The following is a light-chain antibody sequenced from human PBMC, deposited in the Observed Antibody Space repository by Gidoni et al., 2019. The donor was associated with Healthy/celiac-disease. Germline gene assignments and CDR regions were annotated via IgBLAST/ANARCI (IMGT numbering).Light chain of an antibody. CDR2: GAS. V-gene: IGKV3-15*01. Sequence: EIVMTQSPATLSVSPGERATLSCRASQSVSSNLAWYQQKPGQAPRLLIYGASTRATGIPARFSCSGSGTEFTLTISSLQSEDFAVYYCQQYNNWPPWTFXQXTKVEIK. CDR3: QQYNNWPPWT. J-gene: IGKJ1*01. CDR1: QSVSSN.